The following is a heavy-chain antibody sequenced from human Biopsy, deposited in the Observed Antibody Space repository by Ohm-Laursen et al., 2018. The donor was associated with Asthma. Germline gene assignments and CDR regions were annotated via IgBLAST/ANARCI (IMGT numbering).Heavy chain of an antibody. V-gene: IGHV1-3*01. CDR3: ARTYFDFLTGQVHDAFAM. D-gene: IGHD3-9*01. CDR2: INAANGNT. Sequence: ASVKVSCKASGYTFINYAIHWVRQAPGRSLEWMGWINAANGNTKYSQKFQGRLTISRDTSASTAYMDLSSLRFEDTAVYYCARTYFDFLTGQVHDAFAMWGQGTMVTVSS. J-gene: IGHJ3*02. CDR1: GYTFINYA.